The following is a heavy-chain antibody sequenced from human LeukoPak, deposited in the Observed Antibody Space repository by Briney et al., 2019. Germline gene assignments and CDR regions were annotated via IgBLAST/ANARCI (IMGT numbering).Heavy chain of an antibody. D-gene: IGHD6-13*01. CDR1: GFTFSSYS. CDR2: ISSSSSYI. CDR3: ARDYGAAAGPYFDY. J-gene: IGHJ4*02. V-gene: IGHV3-21*01. Sequence: GSLRLSCAASGFTFSSYSMNWVRQAPGKGLEWVSSISSSSSYIYYADSVKGRFTISRDNAKNSLYLQMNSLRAEDTAVYYCARDYGAAAGPYFDYWGQGTLVTVSS.